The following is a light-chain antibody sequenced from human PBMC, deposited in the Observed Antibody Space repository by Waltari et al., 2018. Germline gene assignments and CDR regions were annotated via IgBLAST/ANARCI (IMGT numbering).Light chain of an antibody. V-gene: IGLV2-14*01. J-gene: IGLJ2*01. Sequence: LTQPASVSGSPGQSITISCTGTSSDVGGYNYVSWYQQHPGKAPKLMIYEVSNRPSGVSNRFSGSKSGNTASLTISGLQAEDEADYYCSSYTSSSTVVFGGGTKLTVL. CDR1: SSDVGGYNY. CDR2: EVS. CDR3: SSYTSSSTVV.